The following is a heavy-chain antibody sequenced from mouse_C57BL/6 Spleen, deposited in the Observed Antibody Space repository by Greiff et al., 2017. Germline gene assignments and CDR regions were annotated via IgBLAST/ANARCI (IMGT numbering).Heavy chain of an antibody. V-gene: IGHV2-5*01. CDR2: IWRGGST. D-gene: IGHD2-1*01. Sequence: QVQLKESGPGLVQPSQSLSITCTVSGFSLTSYGVHWVRQSPGKGLEWLGVIWRGGSTDYNAAFMSRLSITKDNSKSQVFFKMNSLQADDTAIYYCAISSTMVTTTGIDWYFDVWGTGTTVTVSS. CDR1: GFSLTSYG. J-gene: IGHJ1*03. CDR3: AISSTMVTTTGIDWYFDV.